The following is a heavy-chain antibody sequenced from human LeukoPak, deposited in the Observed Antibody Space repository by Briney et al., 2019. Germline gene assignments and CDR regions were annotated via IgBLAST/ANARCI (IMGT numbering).Heavy chain of an antibody. J-gene: IGHJ3*02. V-gene: IGHV3-43*02. CDR2: ISGVGGST. CDR1: GFPFDDYA. D-gene: IGHD2-21*02. Sequence: QLGGSWRLSCAASGFPFDDYAMHWVRHAPAKGLEWISLISGVGGSTYYADSVKGRFTISKDNSMNTLYLQMNSLRPDDTALYYCAKPRGGDSWAFDTWGQGTMVTVSS. CDR3: AKPRGGDSWAFDT.